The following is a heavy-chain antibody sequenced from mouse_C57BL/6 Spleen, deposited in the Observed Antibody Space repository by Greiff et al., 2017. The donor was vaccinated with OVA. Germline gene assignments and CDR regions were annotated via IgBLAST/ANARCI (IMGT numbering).Heavy chain of an antibody. D-gene: IGHD2-3*01. Sequence: QVQLQQSGAELMKPGASVKLSCKATGYTFTGYWIEWVKQRPGHGLEWIGEILPGSGSTNYNEKFKSKATLTVDTSSSTAYMQLSSLTSEDSAVYYCARRDDGYYFDYWGQGTTLTVSS. V-gene: IGHV1-9*01. CDR2: ILPGSGST. J-gene: IGHJ2*01. CDR3: ARRDDGYYFDY. CDR1: GYTFTGYW.